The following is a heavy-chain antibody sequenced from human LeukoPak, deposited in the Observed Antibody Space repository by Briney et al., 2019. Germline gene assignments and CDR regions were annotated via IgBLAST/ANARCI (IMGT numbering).Heavy chain of an antibody. D-gene: IGHD2-2*01. CDR3: AKGGGQLGYCSSTSCFDP. Sequence: GASVKVSCRASGYTFTGYYMHWVRQAPGQGLEWMGWINPNSGGTNYAQKFQGRVTMTRDTSISTAYMELSRLRSDDTAVYYCAKGGGQLGYCSSTSCFDPWGQGTLVTVSS. CDR2: INPNSGGT. CDR1: GYTFTGYY. J-gene: IGHJ5*02. V-gene: IGHV1-2*02.